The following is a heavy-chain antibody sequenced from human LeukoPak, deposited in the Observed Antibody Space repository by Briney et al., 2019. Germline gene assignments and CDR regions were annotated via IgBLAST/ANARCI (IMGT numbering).Heavy chain of an antibody. D-gene: IGHD1-26*01. Sequence: GGSLRLSCAASGFTFSSYGMHWVRQAPGKGLEWVAFIRYDGSNKYYADSVKGRFTISRDNAKNSLCLQMNSLRAEDTAVYYCARVVRAALSVGYYYMDVWGKGTTVTVSS. V-gene: IGHV3-30*02. CDR1: GFTFSSYG. J-gene: IGHJ6*03. CDR3: ARVVRAALSVGYYYMDV. CDR2: IRYDGSNK.